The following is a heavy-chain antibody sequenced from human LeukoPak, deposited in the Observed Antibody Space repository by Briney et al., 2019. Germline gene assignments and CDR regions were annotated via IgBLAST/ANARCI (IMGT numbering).Heavy chain of an antibody. Sequence: GGSLRLSCAASGFTFSSYWMHWVRQAPGKGLVWVSRINSDGSSTGYADSVKGRFTISRDNAKNTLYLQMNSLRAEDTAVYYCARELAAHPNWFDPWGQGTLVTVSS. CDR1: GFTFSSYW. V-gene: IGHV3-74*01. CDR2: INSDGSST. J-gene: IGHJ5*02. D-gene: IGHD6-6*01. CDR3: ARELAAHPNWFDP.